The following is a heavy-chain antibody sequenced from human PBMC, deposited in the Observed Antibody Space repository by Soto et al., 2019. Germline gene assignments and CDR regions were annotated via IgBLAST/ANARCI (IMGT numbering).Heavy chain of an antibody. Sequence: EVQLVESGGGLVQPGGSLRLSCAASGFTFSSYSMNWVRQAPGKGLEWVSYISSSSSTIYYADSVKGRFTISRDNAKNSLYLQMNSLRAEDTAVYYCARDLKGDFWSGYTFDYWGQGTLVTVSS. D-gene: IGHD3-3*01. CDR2: ISSSSSTI. CDR1: GFTFSSYS. CDR3: ARDLKGDFWSGYTFDY. V-gene: IGHV3-48*01. J-gene: IGHJ4*02.